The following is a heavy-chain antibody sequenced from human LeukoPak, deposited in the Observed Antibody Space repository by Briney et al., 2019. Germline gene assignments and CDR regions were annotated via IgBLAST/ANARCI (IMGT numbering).Heavy chain of an antibody. CDR3: ARVLQLWLHDY. Sequence: SETLSLTCTVSGGSVSTGSYYWSWIRQPPGKGLEYIGYMYYSGSTNYNPSLKSRVTISIDTSKNQFSLKLSSVTAADTAVYYCARVLQLWLHDYWGQGTLVTVSS. J-gene: IGHJ4*02. CDR1: GGSVSTGSYY. V-gene: IGHV4-61*01. D-gene: IGHD5-18*01. CDR2: MYYSGST.